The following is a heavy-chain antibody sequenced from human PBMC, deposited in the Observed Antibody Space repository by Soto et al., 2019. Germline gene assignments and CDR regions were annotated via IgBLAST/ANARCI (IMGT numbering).Heavy chain of an antibody. D-gene: IGHD3-22*01. CDR2: ISHSGIT. CDR3: ARVRYDRGGFDH. CDR1: GDSISRSHW. Sequence: QVQLQESGPGLVRPSGALSVTCAVSGDSISRSHWWSWVRQSPGKGLEWIGEISHSGITNYNPSLKSRVTSSGDKSKNQLSLKLTSVTAADTAVYYCARVRYDRGGFDHWGQGTLVSVSS. J-gene: IGHJ4*02. V-gene: IGHV4-4*02.